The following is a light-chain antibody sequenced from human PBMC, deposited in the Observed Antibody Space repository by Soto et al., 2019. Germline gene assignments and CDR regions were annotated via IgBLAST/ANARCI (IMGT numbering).Light chain of an antibody. CDR3: QQYNKWPRT. CDR2: GAS. J-gene: IGKJ1*01. Sequence: EIVMTQSPATLSVSPGERATISCRASQSVRSNLAWYQQKPGQAPRLLMYGASTRATGIPARFSGSGSGTEFTLTISSLQSEDFAVYSCQQYNKWPRTFGQGTKVDIK. CDR1: QSVRSN. V-gene: IGKV3-15*01.